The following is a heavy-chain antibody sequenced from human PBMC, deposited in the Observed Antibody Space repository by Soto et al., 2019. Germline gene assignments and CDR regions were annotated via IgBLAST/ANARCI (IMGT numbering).Heavy chain of an antibody. Sequence: QVQLVESGGGVVQPGRSLTLSCAVSGFIFSSYGMHWVRQAPGKRLQWMAVIWYDGSNTYYADSVKGRFTISRDNSKNTLYLQMNSLRAEDTAVYYCARRLRAAAGRDYFQYWGQGTLVTVSS. CDR3: ARRLRAAAGRDYFQY. D-gene: IGHD6-13*01. CDR1: GFIFSSYG. CDR2: IWYDGSNT. J-gene: IGHJ1*01. V-gene: IGHV3-33*01.